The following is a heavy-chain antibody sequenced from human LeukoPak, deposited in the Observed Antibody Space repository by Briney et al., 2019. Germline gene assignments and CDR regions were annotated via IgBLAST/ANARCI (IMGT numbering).Heavy chain of an antibody. CDR1: GYTFTGYY. D-gene: IGHD3-22*01. CDR3: ARGDSSGSQDAFDI. CDR2: INPNSGGT. V-gene: IGHV1-2*06. J-gene: IGHJ3*02. Sequence: ASVKVSCKASGYTFTGYYMHWVRQAPGQGLEWMGRINPNSGGTNYAQKFQGRVTMTRDTSISTAYMELSRLRSGDTAVYYCARGDSSGSQDAFDIWGQGTMVTVSS.